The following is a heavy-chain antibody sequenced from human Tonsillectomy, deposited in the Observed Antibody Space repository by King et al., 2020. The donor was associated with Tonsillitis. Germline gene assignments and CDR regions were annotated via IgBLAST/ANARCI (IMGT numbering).Heavy chain of an antibody. CDR3: ARGTYDSSGYYLGALDY. CDR2: IWYDGSNK. Sequence: VQLVESGGGVVQPGRSLRLSCAASGFTFSSYGMHWVRQAPGKGLEWVAVIWYDGSNKYYADSVKGRFTISRDNSKNTLYLQMNSLRAEDTAVYYWARGTYDSSGYYLGALDYWGQGTLVTVSS. CDR1: GFTFSSYG. V-gene: IGHV3-33*01. J-gene: IGHJ4*02. D-gene: IGHD3-22*01.